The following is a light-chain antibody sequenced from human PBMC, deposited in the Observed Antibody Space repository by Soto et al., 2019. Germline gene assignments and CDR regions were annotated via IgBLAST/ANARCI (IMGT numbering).Light chain of an antibody. J-gene: IGLJ2*01. CDR2: DVN. Sequence: QSALTQPASVSGSPGQSITISCAGTSSDVGGYNYVSWYQQHPGKVPRLIISDVNKRPSGVSDRFSGSKSGKTASLTISGLQAVDEADYYCASFTRSVTVVFGGGTKLTVL. CDR1: SSDVGGYNY. V-gene: IGLV2-14*03. CDR3: ASFTRSVTVV.